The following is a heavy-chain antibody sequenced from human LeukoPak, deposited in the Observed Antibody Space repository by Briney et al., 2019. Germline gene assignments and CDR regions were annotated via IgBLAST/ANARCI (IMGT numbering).Heavy chain of an antibody. D-gene: IGHD1-26*01. CDR3: ARTDKWELLSWFDP. V-gene: IGHV1-69*13. CDR1: GGTFSGYA. J-gene: IGHJ5*02. Sequence: GASVKVSCKASGGTFSGYAISWVRQAPGPGLEWLGGIIPIFGTANYAQKFQGRVTITADESTSTAYMELSSLRSEDTAVYYCARTDKWELLSWFDPWGQGTLVTVSS. CDR2: IIPIFGTA.